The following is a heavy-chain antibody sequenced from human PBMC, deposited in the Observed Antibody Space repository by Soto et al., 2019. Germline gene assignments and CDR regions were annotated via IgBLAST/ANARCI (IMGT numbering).Heavy chain of an antibody. Sequence: EVQLLESGGDLVQPGGSLRLSCAASGFSFGTYAMSWVRQLPGKGLEWVSSISASGDYTNYAASVKGRFTISRDNSGNTVFLRMSSLGVADTAIYYCTKGSPLANGGDVAYFDPWGQGTLVTVSS. V-gene: IGHV3-23*01. CDR1: GFSFGTYA. J-gene: IGHJ5*02. D-gene: IGHD2-21*02. CDR2: ISASGDYT. CDR3: TKGSPLANGGDVAYFDP.